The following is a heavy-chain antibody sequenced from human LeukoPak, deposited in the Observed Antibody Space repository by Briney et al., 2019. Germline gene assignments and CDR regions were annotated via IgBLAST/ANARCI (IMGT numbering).Heavy chain of an antibody. CDR1: GGTFSSYA. D-gene: IGHD3-3*01. CDR2: IIPIFGIA. CDR3: ARDPSYDSGGGDYYYGMDV. V-gene: IGHV1-69*04. Sequence: SVKVSCKASGGTFSSYAISWVRQAPGQGLEWMGRIIPIFGIANYAQKFQGRVTITADKSTSTAYMELSSLSSEDTVVYYWARDPSYDSGGGDYYYGMDVWGQGTTVTVSS. J-gene: IGHJ6*02.